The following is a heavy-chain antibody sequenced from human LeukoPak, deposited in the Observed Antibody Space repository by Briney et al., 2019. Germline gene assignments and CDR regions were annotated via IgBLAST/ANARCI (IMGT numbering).Heavy chain of an antibody. Sequence: SETLSLTCTVSGYSITSGYYWGWIRQPPGKGLEWIGSMYHSGSTYYNPSLKSRVTFSVDTSKNQFSLKLSSVTAADTAVYYCARNDYGDFTRPLNWFDPWGQGTLVTVSS. CDR2: MYHSGST. J-gene: IGHJ5*02. V-gene: IGHV4-38-2*02. D-gene: IGHD4-17*01. CDR1: GYSITSGYY. CDR3: ARNDYGDFTRPLNWFDP.